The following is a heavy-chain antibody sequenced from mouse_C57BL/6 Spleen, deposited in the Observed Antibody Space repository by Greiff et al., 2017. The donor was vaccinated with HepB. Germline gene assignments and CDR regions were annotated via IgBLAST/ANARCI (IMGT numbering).Heavy chain of an antibody. J-gene: IGHJ4*01. V-gene: IGHV1-50*01. CDR1: GYTFTSYW. CDR2: IDPSDNYT. CDR3: ARPGHGSSYLYYYAMDY. D-gene: IGHD1-1*01. Sequence: VQLQQPGAELVKPGASVKLSCKASGYTFTSYWMQWVKQRPGQGLEWIGEIDPSDNYTNYNQKFKGKATLTVDTSSSTAYMQLSSLTSEDSAVYYCARPGHGSSYLYYYAMDYWGQGTSVTVSS.